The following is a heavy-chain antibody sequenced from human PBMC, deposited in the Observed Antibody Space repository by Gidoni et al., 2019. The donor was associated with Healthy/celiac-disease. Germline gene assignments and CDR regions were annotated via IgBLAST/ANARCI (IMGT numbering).Heavy chain of an antibody. CDR1: GGTFSSYT. CDR2: IIPILGIA. D-gene: IGHD1-1*01. Sequence: QVQLVQSGAEVKKPGSSVKVSCKASGGTFSSYTISWVRQAPGQGLEWMGRIIPILGIANYAQKFQGRVTITADKSTSTAYMELSSLRSEDTAVYYCARVLERPNGMDVWGQGTTVTVSS. J-gene: IGHJ6*02. V-gene: IGHV1-69*02. CDR3: ARVLERPNGMDV.